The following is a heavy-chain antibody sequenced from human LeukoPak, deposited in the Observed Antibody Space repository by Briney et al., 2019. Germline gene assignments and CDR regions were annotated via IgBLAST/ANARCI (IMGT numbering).Heavy chain of an antibody. D-gene: IGHD2-15*01. V-gene: IGHV3-21*01. CDR2: ISRSSSYI. CDR3: ARDAGYCSGGSCSPYYYMDV. CDR1: GFTFSSYS. Sequence: PGGSLRLSCAASGFTFSSYSMNWVRQAPGKGLEWVSSISRSSSYIYYADSVKGRFTISRDNAKNSLYLQMNSLRAEDTAVYYCARDAGYCSGGSCSPYYYMDVWGKGTTVTVSS. J-gene: IGHJ6*03.